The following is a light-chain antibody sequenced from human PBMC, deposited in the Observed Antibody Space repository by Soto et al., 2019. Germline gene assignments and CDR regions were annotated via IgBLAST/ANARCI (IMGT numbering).Light chain of an antibody. CDR3: QQYYSYPPT. J-gene: IGKJ1*01. V-gene: IGKV1-8*01. Sequence: AIRITQSPSSLSASTGDRVTITCRASQGISSYLAWYQQKPGKAPKLLIYAASTLQSGVPSRFSGSGSGTDFTLTISXLQSEDFATYYCQQYYSYPPTFGQGTKV. CDR2: AAS. CDR1: QGISSY.